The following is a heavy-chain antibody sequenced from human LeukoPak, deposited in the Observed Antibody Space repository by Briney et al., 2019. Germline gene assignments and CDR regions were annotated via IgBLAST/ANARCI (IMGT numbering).Heavy chain of an antibody. Sequence: SETLSLTCTVSGGSISSSSYYWGWIRQPPGKGLEWIGSIYYSGSTYYNPSLKSRVTISVDTSKNQFSLKLSSVTAADTAVYYCARVHYYYDSSGYYFDAFDIWGQGTMVTVSS. J-gene: IGHJ3*02. CDR1: GGSISSSSYY. D-gene: IGHD3-22*01. CDR2: IYYSGST. CDR3: ARVHYYYDSSGYYFDAFDI. V-gene: IGHV4-39*01.